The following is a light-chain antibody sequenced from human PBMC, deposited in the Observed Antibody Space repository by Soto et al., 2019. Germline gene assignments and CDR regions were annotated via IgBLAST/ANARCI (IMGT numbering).Light chain of an antibody. V-gene: IGLV1-40*01. CDR2: GNS. J-gene: IGLJ1*01. CDR3: HSYDSSLSGYV. CDR1: SSNIGAGYD. Sequence: QSVLTQPPSVSGAPGQRVTISCTGSSSNIGAGYDVHWYQQLPGTAPKLLIYGNSNRPSGVPHRFSGSKSGTSASLAITGLQAEDEANYYCHSYDSSLSGYVFVTGTKVTLL.